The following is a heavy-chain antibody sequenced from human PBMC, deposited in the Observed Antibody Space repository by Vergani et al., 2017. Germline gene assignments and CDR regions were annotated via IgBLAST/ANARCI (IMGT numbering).Heavy chain of an antibody. CDR2: INPNSGGT. CDR1: GYTFTGYY. CDR3: ARDGYYGPDVPGWFDP. J-gene: IGHJ5*02. Sequence: QVQLVQSGAEVKKPGASVKVSCKASGYTFTGYYMHWVRQAPGQGLEWMGWINPNSGGTNYAQKFQGKVTMTRDTSISTAYMELSRLRSDDTAVYYCARDGYYGPDVPGWFDPWGQGTLVTVSS. D-gene: IGHD3-10*01. V-gene: IGHV1-2*02.